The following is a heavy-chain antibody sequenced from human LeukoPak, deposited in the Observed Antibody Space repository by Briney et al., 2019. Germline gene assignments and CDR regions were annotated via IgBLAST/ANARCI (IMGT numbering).Heavy chain of an antibody. J-gene: IGHJ3*02. Sequence: PSETLSLTCTVSGGSISSSSYYWGWIRQPPGKGLEWIGSIYYSGSTYYNPSLKSRVTISVDTSKSQFSLKLSSVTAADTAVYYCARHSTRSAYYDILTGSTGAFDIWGQGTMVTVSS. D-gene: IGHD3-9*01. V-gene: IGHV4-39*01. CDR3: ARHSTRSAYYDILTGSTGAFDI. CDR1: GGSISSSSYY. CDR2: IYYSGST.